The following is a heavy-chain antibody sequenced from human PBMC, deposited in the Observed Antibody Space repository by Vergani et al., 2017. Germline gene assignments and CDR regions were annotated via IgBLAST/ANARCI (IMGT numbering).Heavy chain of an antibody. D-gene: IGHD6-13*01. CDR3: ARREAAGPVDY. CDR1: GGSISSSSYY. CDR2: IYYSGST. Sequence: QLQLQESGPGLVQPSETLSLTCTVSGGSISSSSYYWGWIRQPPGKGLEWIGSIYYSGSTYYNPSLKSRVTISVDTSKNQFSLKLSSVTAADTAVYYCARREAAGPVDYWGQGTLVTVSS. V-gene: IGHV4-39*01. J-gene: IGHJ4*02.